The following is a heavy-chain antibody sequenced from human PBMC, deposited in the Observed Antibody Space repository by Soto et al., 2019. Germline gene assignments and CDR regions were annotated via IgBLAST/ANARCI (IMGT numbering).Heavy chain of an antibody. CDR2: IYHTGTT. D-gene: IGHD3-9*01. V-gene: IGHV4-30-2*01. Sequence: SETLSLTCTVSGGSINSGDYSWTWIRQPPGKGLEWIGYIYHTGTTYYNMSLKSRVTISVDRSKNQFSLKLRSVTAADTAVYYCARHPMVRDFDWLLYYDSWGQGTLVTVSS. CDR1: GGSINSGDYS. CDR3: ARHPMVRDFDWLLYYDS. J-gene: IGHJ4*02.